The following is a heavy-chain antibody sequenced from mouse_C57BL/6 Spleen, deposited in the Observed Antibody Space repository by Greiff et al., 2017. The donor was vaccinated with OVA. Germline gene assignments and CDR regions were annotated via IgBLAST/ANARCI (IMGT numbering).Heavy chain of an antibody. V-gene: IGHV7-3*01. CDR1: GFTFTDYY. Sequence: EVMLVESGGGLVQPGGSLSLSCAASGFTFTDYYMSWVRQPPGKALEWLGFIRNKANGYTTEYSASVKGRFTISRDNSQSILYLQMNALRAEDSATCDCAREGLGAMDYWGQGTSVTVSS. CDR3: AREGLGAMDY. D-gene: IGHD3-3*01. CDR2: IRNKANGYTT. J-gene: IGHJ4*01.